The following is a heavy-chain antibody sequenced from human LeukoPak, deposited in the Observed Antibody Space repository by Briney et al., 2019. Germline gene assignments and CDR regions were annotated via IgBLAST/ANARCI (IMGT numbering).Heavy chain of an antibody. J-gene: IGHJ2*01. CDR2: IIPIFGTA. V-gene: IGHV1-69*13. CDR3: ARRGSVSNDWYFDL. D-gene: IGHD4-11*01. CDR1: GGTFSSYA. Sequence: ASVKVSCKASGGTFSSYAISWVRQAPGQGLEWMGGIIPIFGTANYAQKFQGRVTITADESTSTAYMELSSLRSEDTAVYYCARRGSVSNDWYFDLWDRGTLVTVSS.